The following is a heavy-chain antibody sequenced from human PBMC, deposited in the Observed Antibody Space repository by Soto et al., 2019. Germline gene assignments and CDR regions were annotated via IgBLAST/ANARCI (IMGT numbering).Heavy chain of an antibody. CDR1: GFTFSSYA. D-gene: IGHD2-2*01. CDR2: ISYDGSNK. Sequence: SGGSLRLSCAASGFTFSSYAMHWVRQAPGKGLEWVAVISYDGSNKYYADSVKGRFTISRDNSKNMLYLQMNSLRAEDTAVYYCARGPSSLTRFDYWGQGTLVTASS. V-gene: IGHV3-30-3*01. CDR3: ARGPSSLTRFDY. J-gene: IGHJ4*02.